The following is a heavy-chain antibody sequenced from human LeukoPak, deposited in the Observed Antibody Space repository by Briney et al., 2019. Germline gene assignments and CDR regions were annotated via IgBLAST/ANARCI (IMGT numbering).Heavy chain of an antibody. CDR2: IYYSGST. D-gene: IGHD3-22*01. Sequence: SETLSLTCTVSGGSISSYYWSWIRQPPGKGLEWIGYIYYSGSTNYNPSLKSRVTISVDTSKNQFSLKLSSVTAADTAVYYCARSNADYYDSSGYYRYWGQGTLVTVSS. CDR3: ARSNADYYDSSGYYRY. V-gene: IGHV4-59*01. J-gene: IGHJ4*02. CDR1: GGSISSYY.